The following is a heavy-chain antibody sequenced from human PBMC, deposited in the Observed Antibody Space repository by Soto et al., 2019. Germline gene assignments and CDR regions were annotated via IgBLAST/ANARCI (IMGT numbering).Heavy chain of an antibody. V-gene: IGHV1-2*02. CDR1: RYIFTAYF. Sequence: QVQLVQSGAEVKKPGASVKVSCKAPRYIFTAYFMHWVRQAPGQGLEWMGWINPNNGATHYGLSFQGRVTMARDTSISTAYMELSSLRSDGTAVYYWASHDPGARFEPWVKGTLVIVSS. D-gene: IGHD1-1*01. CDR3: ASHDPGARFEP. CDR2: INPNNGAT. J-gene: IGHJ5*02.